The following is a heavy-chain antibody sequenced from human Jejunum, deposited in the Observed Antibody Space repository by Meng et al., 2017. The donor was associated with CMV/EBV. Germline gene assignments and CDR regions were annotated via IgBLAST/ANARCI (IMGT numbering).Heavy chain of an antibody. V-gene: IGHV3-21*01. CDR1: GFTFSDFN. CDR2: ISSAGHYI. Sequence: GFTFSDFNMNWVRQAPGKGLEWVSSISSAGHYIFYADSVKGRFTTSRDNARNSLYLQMSSLRADDTAVYYCAREDCTSTSCHTSDYWGQGTMVIVSS. CDR3: AREDCTSTSCHTSDY. D-gene: IGHD2-2*01. J-gene: IGHJ4*02.